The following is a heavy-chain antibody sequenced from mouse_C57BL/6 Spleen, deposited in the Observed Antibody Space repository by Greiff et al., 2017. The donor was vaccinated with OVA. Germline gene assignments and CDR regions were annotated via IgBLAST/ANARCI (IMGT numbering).Heavy chain of an antibody. CDR1: GYTFTDYN. J-gene: IGHJ4*01. V-gene: IGHV1-22*01. Sequence: DVKLQESGPELVKPGASVKMSCKASGYTFTDYNMHWVKQSHGKSLEWIGYINPNNGGTSYNQKFKGKATLTVNKSSSTAYMELRSLTSEDSAVYYCSTMITLYAMDYWGQGTSVTVSS. CDR3: STMITLYAMDY. CDR2: INPNNGGT. D-gene: IGHD2-4*01.